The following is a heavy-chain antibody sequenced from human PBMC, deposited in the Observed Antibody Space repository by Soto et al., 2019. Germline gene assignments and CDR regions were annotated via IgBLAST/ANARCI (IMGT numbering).Heavy chain of an antibody. V-gene: IGHV4-4*02. CDR2: IYHSGST. CDR1: GGSISSGNW. J-gene: IGHJ4*02. CDR3: ATIAAAGTNFDY. Sequence: SETLSLTCAVSGGSISSGNWWSWVRQPPGKGLEWIGEIYHSGSTNYNPSLKSRVTISVDKSKNQFSLKLSSVTAADTAVYYCATIAAAGTNFDYWGQGTLVTVS. D-gene: IGHD6-13*01.